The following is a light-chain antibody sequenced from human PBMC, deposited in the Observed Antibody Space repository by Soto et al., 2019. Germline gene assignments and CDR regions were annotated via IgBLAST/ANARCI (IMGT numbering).Light chain of an antibody. J-gene: IGKJ4*01. CDR1: QSVSSY. Sequence: EIVLTQSPATLSLSPGERATLSCRASQSVSSYLAWYQQKPGQAPRLLIYDASNRATVIPARFSGSGSGTDFTPTISSLEPEDFAVYYCQQRSNWLLTFGGGTKVEIK. CDR3: QQRSNWLLT. V-gene: IGKV3-11*01. CDR2: DAS.